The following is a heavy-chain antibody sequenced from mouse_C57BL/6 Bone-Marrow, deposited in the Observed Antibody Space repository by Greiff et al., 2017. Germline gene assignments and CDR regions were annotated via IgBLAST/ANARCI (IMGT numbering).Heavy chain of an antibody. CDR2: ISSGGSYT. V-gene: IGHV5-6*01. CDR3: ARHGSSLAWFAY. J-gene: IGHJ3*01. CDR1: GFTFSSYG. Sequence: EVKLLESGGDLVKPGGSLKLSCAASGFTFSSYGMSWVRQTPDKRLEWVATISSGGSYTYYPDSVKGRFTISRDNAKNTLYLQMSSLKSEDTAMDYCARHGSSLAWFAYWGQGTLVTVSA. D-gene: IGHD1-1*01.